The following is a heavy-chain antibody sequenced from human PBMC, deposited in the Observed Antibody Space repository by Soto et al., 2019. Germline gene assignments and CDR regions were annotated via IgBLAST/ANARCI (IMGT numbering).Heavy chain of an antibody. CDR3: ARERTRGFDP. Sequence: QVQLVQSGAEVKKPGASVKVSCKASGYTFTSYDINWVRQATGQGLEWMGWMNPNSGNTAYAQKFLGRVTMTSNTSISPSYMELSSMRSEDTAVYYGARERTRGFDPWGQGTLVTVSS. CDR2: MNPNSGNT. J-gene: IGHJ5*02. CDR1: GYTFTSYD. V-gene: IGHV1-8*01.